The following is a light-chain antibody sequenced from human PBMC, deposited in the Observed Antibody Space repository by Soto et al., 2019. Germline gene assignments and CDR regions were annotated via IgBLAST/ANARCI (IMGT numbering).Light chain of an antibody. CDR1: SSDVAFYNH. CDR3: SSFASTHTYV. Sequence: QSALTQPASVSGSPGQSTTFSGTGTSSDVAFYNHVSWYQQHPGKAPKLLIYEVNNRPSGVSHRFSGSKSGNTASLTISGLQAEDEADYYCSSFASTHTYVFGTGTKVTVL. J-gene: IGLJ1*01. V-gene: IGLV2-14*01. CDR2: EVN.